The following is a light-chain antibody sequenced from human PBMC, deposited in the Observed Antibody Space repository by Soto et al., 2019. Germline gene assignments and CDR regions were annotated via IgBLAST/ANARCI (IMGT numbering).Light chain of an antibody. CDR2: DAS. J-gene: IGKJ1*01. Sequence: DIQMNQSPSTLSASGGGRLTITYRARQTIRIWFAWSPPTPGKAPKLLIYDASISESGDPSRFSGSGSGTEFTLTISSLQPDDFATYYYQQYNSYRTFGQGTKVDIK. CDR3: QQYNSYRT. V-gene: IGKV1-5*01. CDR1: QTIRIW.